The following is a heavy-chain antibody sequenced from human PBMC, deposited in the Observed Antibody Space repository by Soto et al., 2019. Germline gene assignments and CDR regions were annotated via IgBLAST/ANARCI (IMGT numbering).Heavy chain of an antibody. V-gene: IGHV3-33*01. D-gene: IGHD4-17*01. Sequence: GGSLRLSCAASGFTFSSYGMHWVRQAPGKGLEWVAVIWYDGSNKYYADSVKGRFTISRDNSKNTLYLQMNSLRAEDTAVYYCARDGGYGDYESYYYMDGWGKGTTVTVSS. CDR3: ARDGGYGDYESYYYMDG. CDR1: GFTFSSYG. J-gene: IGHJ6*03. CDR2: IWYDGSNK.